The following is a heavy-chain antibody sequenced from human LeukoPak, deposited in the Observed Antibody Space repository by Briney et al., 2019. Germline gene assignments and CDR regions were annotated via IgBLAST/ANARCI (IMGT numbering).Heavy chain of an antibody. CDR1: GFTFDDYA. Sequence: GGSLRLSCAASGFTFDDYAMHWVRQAPGKGLEWVSGTSWNSGSIGYADSVKGRFTISRDNAKNSLYLQMNSLRAEDTALYYCAKDMGYGGEGYYFDYWGQGTLVTVSS. D-gene: IGHD4-23*01. CDR2: TSWNSGSI. CDR3: AKDMGYGGEGYYFDY. V-gene: IGHV3-9*01. J-gene: IGHJ4*02.